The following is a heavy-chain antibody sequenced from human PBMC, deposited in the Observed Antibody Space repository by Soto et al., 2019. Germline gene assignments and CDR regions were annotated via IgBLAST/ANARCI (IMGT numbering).Heavy chain of an antibody. CDR2: INPSGGST. Sequence: ASVKVSCKASGYTFTSYYMHWVRQAPGQGLEWMGIINPSGGSTSYAQKFKGRVTITADESTSTAYMELSSLRSEDTAVYYCAIRYDFWSGPYHTDASDIWCQRTMVTVSS. CDR1: GYTFTSYY. CDR3: AIRYDFWSGPYHTDASDI. V-gene: IGHV1-46*01. D-gene: IGHD3-3*01. J-gene: IGHJ3*02.